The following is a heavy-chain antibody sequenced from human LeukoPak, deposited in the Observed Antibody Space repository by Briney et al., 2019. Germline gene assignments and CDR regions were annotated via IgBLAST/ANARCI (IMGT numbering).Heavy chain of an antibody. CDR2: INHSGST. CDR3: ARDIYCSGGSCYLDAFDI. J-gene: IGHJ3*02. CDR1: GGSFSGYY. D-gene: IGHD2-15*01. Sequence: SETLSLTCAVYGGSFSGYYWSWIRQPPGKGLEWIGEINHSGSTNYNPSLKSRVTISVDRSKNQFSLKLSSVTAADTAVYYCARDIYCSGGSCYLDAFDIWGQGTMVTASS. V-gene: IGHV4-34*01.